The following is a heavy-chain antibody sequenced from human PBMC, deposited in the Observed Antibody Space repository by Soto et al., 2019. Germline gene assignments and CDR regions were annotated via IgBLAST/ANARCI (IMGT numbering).Heavy chain of an antibody. CDR3: ARGVVYDSSGYYYYYFDY. V-gene: IGHV5-10-1*01. J-gene: IGHJ4*02. Sequence: PGESLKVSCKGSGYSFTSYWISWVRQMPGKGLEWMGRIDPSDSYTNYSPSFQGHVTISADKSISTAYLQWSSLKASDTAMYYCARGVVYDSSGYYYYYFDYWGQGTLVTVSS. CDR2: IDPSDSYT. D-gene: IGHD3-22*01. CDR1: GYSFTSYW.